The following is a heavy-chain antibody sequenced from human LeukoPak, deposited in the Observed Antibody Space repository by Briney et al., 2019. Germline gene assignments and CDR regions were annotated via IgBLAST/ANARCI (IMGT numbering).Heavy chain of an antibody. CDR2: ISGYNGNT. J-gene: IGHJ4*02. D-gene: IGHD6-19*01. CDR3: ARDHAAVKPVAGTFDY. Sequence: GASVKVSRMASGYSLTSFAISWVRQAPGQGLEWMGWISGYNGNTNYAQNLQGRVTVTTDTSTSTVYMELRSLRSDDTAVYYCARDHAAVKPVAGTFDYWGQGTLVTVSS. CDR1: GYSLTSFA. V-gene: IGHV1-18*01.